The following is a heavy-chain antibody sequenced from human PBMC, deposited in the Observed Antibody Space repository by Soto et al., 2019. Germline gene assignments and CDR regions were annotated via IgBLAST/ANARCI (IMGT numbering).Heavy chain of an antibody. D-gene: IGHD3-22*01. CDR3: ANPAYYDSSGYWVG. Sequence: PGGSLRLSCAASGFTFSSYAMSWVRQAPGKGLEWVSAISGSGGSTYYADSVKGRFTISRDNSKNTLYLQMNSLRAEDTAVYYCANPAYYDSSGYWVGWGQGTLVTVS. CDR2: ISGSGGST. V-gene: IGHV3-23*01. J-gene: IGHJ4*02. CDR1: GFTFSSYA.